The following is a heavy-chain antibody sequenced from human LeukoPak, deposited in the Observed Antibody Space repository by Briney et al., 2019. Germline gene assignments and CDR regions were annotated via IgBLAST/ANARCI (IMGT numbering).Heavy chain of an antibody. CDR1: GYTFTGYY. Sequence: GASVKVSCKASGYTFTGYYMHWVRQAPGQGLEWMGWINPNSGGTNYAQKFQGRVTMTRDTSISTAYMGLSRLRSDDTAVYYCASGGRYCSSTSCSFDYWGQGTLVTVSS. V-gene: IGHV1-2*02. D-gene: IGHD2-2*01. CDR3: ASGGRYCSSTSCSFDY. J-gene: IGHJ4*02. CDR2: INPNSGGT.